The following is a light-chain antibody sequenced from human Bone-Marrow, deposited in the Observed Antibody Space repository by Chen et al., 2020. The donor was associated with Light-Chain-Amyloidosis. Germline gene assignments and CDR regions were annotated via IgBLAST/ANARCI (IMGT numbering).Light chain of an antibody. CDR3: SSYTITNTLV. Sequence: QSALTQPASVSGSPGQPITIPCPGTSSDVGGDNHVSWYQQHPDKAPKLMIDEVTNRPSWVPDRFSGSKSDNTASLTISGLQTEDEADYFCSSYTITNTLVFGSGTRVTVL. V-gene: IGLV2-14*01. CDR1: SSDVGGDNH. J-gene: IGLJ1*01. CDR2: EVT.